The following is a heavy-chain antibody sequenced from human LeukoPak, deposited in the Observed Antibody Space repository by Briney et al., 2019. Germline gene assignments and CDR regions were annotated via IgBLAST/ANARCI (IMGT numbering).Heavy chain of an antibody. V-gene: IGHV3-11*01. CDR2: ISSSGSTI. CDR3: ASDGGPPDYNDI. J-gene: IGHJ3*02. Sequence: SLRLSXAXXGFTFXDYYMSWVRQAPGKGVEWVSYISSSGSTIYYADSVKGLFTISRDNAKNSLYLQMNSLRAEDTAVYYCASDGGPPDYNDIWGQGTMVTVSS. D-gene: IGHD2-15*01. CDR1: GFTFXDYY.